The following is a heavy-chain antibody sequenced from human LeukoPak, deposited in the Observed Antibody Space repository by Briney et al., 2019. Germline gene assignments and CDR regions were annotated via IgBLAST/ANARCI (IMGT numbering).Heavy chain of an antibody. J-gene: IGHJ4*02. CDR2: IYYSGST. D-gene: IGHD3-16*01. Sequence: SETLSLTCTVSGGSISSYYWSWIRQPPGKGLEWIGYIYYSGSTNYNPSLKSRVTISVGTSKNQFSLKLSSVTAADTAVYYCARLGGRSSSIDYWGQGTLVTVSS. CDR3: ARLGGRSSSIDY. CDR1: GGSISSYY. V-gene: IGHV4-59*08.